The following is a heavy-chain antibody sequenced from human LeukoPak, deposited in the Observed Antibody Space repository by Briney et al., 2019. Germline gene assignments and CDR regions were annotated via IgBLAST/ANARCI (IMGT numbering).Heavy chain of an antibody. Sequence: GGSLRLSCAASGFTVSSNYMSWVRQAPGKGLEWVSVIYSGGSTYYADSVKGRFTISRDNSKNTLYLQMNSLRAEDTAVYYCARVVKLRYFDWPYYMDVWGKGTTVTISS. CDR2: IYSGGST. CDR1: GFTVSSNY. J-gene: IGHJ6*03. D-gene: IGHD3-9*01. CDR3: ARVVKLRYFDWPYYMDV. V-gene: IGHV3-66*01.